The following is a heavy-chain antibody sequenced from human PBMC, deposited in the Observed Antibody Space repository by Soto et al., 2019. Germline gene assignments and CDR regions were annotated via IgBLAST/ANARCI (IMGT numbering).Heavy chain of an antibody. D-gene: IGHD3-22*01. V-gene: IGHV3-74*01. CDR1: GFSFSNCW. CDR2: INSDGSST. Sequence: GGSLRLSCAASGFSFSNCWMHWVRQAPGMGLVWVSHINSDGSSTTYADSVKGRFTISRDNAKNTLYLQMNSLRAEDTAVYYCARAIGYYGIDVWGQGTTVTAP. CDR3: ARAIGYYGIDV. J-gene: IGHJ6*02.